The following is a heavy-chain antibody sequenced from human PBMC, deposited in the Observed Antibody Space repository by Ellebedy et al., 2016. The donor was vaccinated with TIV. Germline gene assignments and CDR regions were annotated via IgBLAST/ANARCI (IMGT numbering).Heavy chain of an antibody. Sequence: SETLSLTCAVYGGSFSGYYWSWIRQPPGKGLEWIGEINHSGSTNYNPYLKSRVTISVDTSKNQFSLKLSSVTAADTAVYYCARLFHHYYYYGMDVWGQGTTVTVSS. J-gene: IGHJ6*02. CDR3: ARLFHHYYYYGMDV. D-gene: IGHD2-21*01. V-gene: IGHV4-34*01. CDR1: GGSFSGYY. CDR2: INHSGST.